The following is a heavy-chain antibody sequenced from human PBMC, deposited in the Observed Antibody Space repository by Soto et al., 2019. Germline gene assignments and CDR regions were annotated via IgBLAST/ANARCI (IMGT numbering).Heavy chain of an antibody. V-gene: IGHV3-15*01. CDR3: STGVDYGDYEGGY. J-gene: IGHJ4*02. Sequence: EVQLVESGGRLVKPGGSLRLSCAASGFTFSNAWMSWVRQAPGKGLEWVGRIKSKTDGGTTDYAAPMKGRLTISRDHSKNTLYLQMNSLKTEDTAVYYCSTGVDYGDYEGGYWGQGTLVTVSS. CDR2: IKSKTDGGTT. CDR1: GFTFSNAW. D-gene: IGHD4-17*01.